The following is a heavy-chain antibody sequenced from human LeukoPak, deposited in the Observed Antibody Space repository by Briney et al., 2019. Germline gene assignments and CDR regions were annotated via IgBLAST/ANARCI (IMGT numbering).Heavy chain of an antibody. Sequence: GGSLRLSCAGSGFIFNNYAMHWVRQPPGKGLEWVSGISWNSGSIDYADSVKGRFTISRDNAENSLYLQMNSLRAEDTAVYYCAKDRGACSSTSCYYFDYWGQGTLVTVSS. J-gene: IGHJ4*02. CDR2: ISWNSGSI. D-gene: IGHD2-2*01. V-gene: IGHV3-9*01. CDR1: GFIFNNYA. CDR3: AKDRGACSSTSCYYFDY.